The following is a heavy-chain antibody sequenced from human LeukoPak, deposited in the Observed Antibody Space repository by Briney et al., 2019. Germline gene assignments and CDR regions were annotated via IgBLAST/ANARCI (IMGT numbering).Heavy chain of an antibody. CDR3: ARGALVFRNVGARADY. D-gene: IGHD1-26*01. J-gene: IGHJ4*02. V-gene: IGHV3-48*03. CDR1: GFTFSSYE. CDR2: ISSSGSTI. Sequence: GGSLRLSCAASGFTFSSYEMNWVRQAPGKGLEWVSYISSSGSTIYYADSVKGRFTISRDNAKNSLYLQMNGLRAEDTAVYYCARGALVFRNVGARADYWGQGTLVTVSS.